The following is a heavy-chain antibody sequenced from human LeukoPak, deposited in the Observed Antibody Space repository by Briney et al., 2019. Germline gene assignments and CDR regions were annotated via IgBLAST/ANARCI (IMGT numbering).Heavy chain of an antibody. Sequence: SETLSLTCAVYGGSFSGYYWSWIRQPPGKGLEWIGEINHSGSTNYNPPLKSRVTISVDTSKNQFSLKLSSVTAADTAVYYCARGRYNWNYDYWGQGTLVTVSS. CDR1: GGSFSGYY. D-gene: IGHD1-7*01. CDR3: ARGRYNWNYDY. CDR2: INHSGST. J-gene: IGHJ4*02. V-gene: IGHV4-34*01.